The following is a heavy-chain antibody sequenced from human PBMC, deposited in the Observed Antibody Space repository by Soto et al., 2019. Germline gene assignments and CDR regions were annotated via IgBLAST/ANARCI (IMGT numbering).Heavy chain of an antibody. CDR3: TSPNYYDSSGRFDY. CDR2: IRSKANSYAT. D-gene: IGHD3-22*01. CDR1: GFTFSGSA. J-gene: IGHJ4*02. Sequence: LRLSCAASGFTFSGSAMHWVRQASGKGLEWVGRIRSKANSYATAYAASVKGRFTISRDDSKNTAYLQMNSLKTEDTAVYYCTSPNYYDSSGRFDYWGQGTLVTVSS. V-gene: IGHV3-73*01.